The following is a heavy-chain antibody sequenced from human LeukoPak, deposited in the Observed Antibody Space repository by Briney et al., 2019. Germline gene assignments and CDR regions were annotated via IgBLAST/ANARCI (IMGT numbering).Heavy chain of an antibody. V-gene: IGHV1-18*01. J-gene: IGHJ4*02. Sequence: ASVKLACKASVGTFSSYAIGWVRQAPGQGLEWMGLISAYNGNTNYAQKLQGRVTMTTDTSTSTAYMELRSLRSDDTAVYYCARESQYYYDSSGYELGDYWGQGTLVTVPS. CDR3: ARESQYYYDSSGYELGDY. CDR1: VGTFSSYA. D-gene: IGHD3-22*01. CDR2: ISAYNGNT.